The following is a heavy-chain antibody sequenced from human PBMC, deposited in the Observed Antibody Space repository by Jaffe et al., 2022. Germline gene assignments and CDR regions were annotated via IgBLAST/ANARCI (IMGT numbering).Heavy chain of an antibody. Sequence: QVQLQESGPGLVKPSGTLSLTCAVSGGSISSSNWWSWVRQPPGKGLEWIGEIYHSGSTNYNPSLKSRVTISVDKSKNQFSLKLSSVTAADTAVYYCARARTDYIWGSYRSPLDYWGQGTLVTVSS. V-gene: IGHV4-4*02. CDR2: IYHSGST. CDR1: GGSISSSNW. CDR3: ARARTDYIWGSYRSPLDY. D-gene: IGHD3-16*02. J-gene: IGHJ4*02.